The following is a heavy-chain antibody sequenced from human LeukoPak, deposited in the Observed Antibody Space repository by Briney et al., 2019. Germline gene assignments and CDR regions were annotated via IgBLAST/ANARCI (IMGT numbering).Heavy chain of an antibody. J-gene: IGHJ4*02. CDR2: ISSSSSYI. D-gene: IGHD4-17*01. Sequence: GGSLRLSCAASGFTFSSYSMNWVRQAPGKGLEWVSSISSSSSYIYYADSVKGRFTISRDNAKNSLYLQMNSLRAEDTAVYYCASLDDYGDYVNSPPIDHWGQGTLVTVSS. V-gene: IGHV3-21*01. CDR1: GFTFSSYS. CDR3: ASLDDYGDYVNSPPIDH.